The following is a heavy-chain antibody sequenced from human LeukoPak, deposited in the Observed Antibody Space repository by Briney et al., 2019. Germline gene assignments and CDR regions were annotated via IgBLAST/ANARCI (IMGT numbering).Heavy chain of an antibody. D-gene: IGHD3-22*01. V-gene: IGHV1-69*06. J-gene: IGHJ4*01. Sequence: ASVKVSCKASGGTFSSYAISWVRQAPGQGLEWMGGIIPMYGTPNYAQKFQGRVTITADKSTSTAYMELSSLRYEDTAVYYCARAHDSSGFQAYWGHGTLVTVSS. CDR2: IIPMYGTP. CDR1: GGTFSSYA. CDR3: ARAHDSSGFQAY.